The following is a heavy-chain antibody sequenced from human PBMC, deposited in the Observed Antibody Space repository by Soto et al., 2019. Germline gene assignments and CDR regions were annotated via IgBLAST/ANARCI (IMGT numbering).Heavy chain of an antibody. V-gene: IGHV4-39*02. J-gene: IGHJ5*02. CDR1: GDSISSGQHY. CDR3: ARVAIVVLDKRDTRKGRLNWFDT. CDR2: IYYSVAT. D-gene: IGHD5-18*01. Sequence: PSETLSLTCTVSGDSISSGQHYWGWVRQSPGKGLEWIGSIYYSVATYINPSLRGRLTISSDMPKNQFFLTLSSVTAADRAVYYCARVAIVVLDKRDTRKGRLNWFDTWGQGTLVTVSS.